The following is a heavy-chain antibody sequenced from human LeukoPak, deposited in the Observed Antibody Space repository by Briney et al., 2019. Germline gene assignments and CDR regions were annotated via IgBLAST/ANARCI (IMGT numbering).Heavy chain of an antibody. D-gene: IGHD3-10*01. CDR3: ARHGPHLWFGDWDYYGMDV. CDR1: GFTFSSYS. V-gene: IGHV3-21*01. J-gene: IGHJ6*02. CDR2: IGRSSSYI. Sequence: GGSLRLSWAASGFTFSSYSMNWVRQAPGKWLGCVSSIGRSSSYIYYADSGKGRFTIASDNAKGSLYLQINSLRAEATAEYYCARHGPHLWFGDWDYYGMDVWGQGTTVPVSS.